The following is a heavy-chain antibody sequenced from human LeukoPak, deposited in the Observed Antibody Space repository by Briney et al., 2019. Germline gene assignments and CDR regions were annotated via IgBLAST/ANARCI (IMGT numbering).Heavy chain of an antibody. CDR1: GYTFTSYD. CDR2: MNPNSGNT. J-gene: IGHJ4*02. Sequence: ASVKVSCKASGYTFTSYDISWVRQATGQGLEWMGWMNPNSGNTGYAQKFQGRVTMTRNTSISTAYMELSSLRSEDTAVYYCARIDQNSGSYSDYWGQGTLVTVSS. V-gene: IGHV1-8*01. CDR3: ARIDQNSGSYSDY. D-gene: IGHD1-26*01.